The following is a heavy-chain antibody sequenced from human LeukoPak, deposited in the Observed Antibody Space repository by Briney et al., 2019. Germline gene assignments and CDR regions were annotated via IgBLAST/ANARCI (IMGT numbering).Heavy chain of an antibody. CDR2: IWYDGNNK. D-gene: IGHD6-19*01. Sequence: GGSLRLSCAASGFTFSNYGMHWVRQAPGKGLEWVALIWYDGNNKYYADSVKGRFTISRDNSKNTLYLQMNSLRAEDTAVYYCAKDPPYSSGWYYWGQGTLVTVSS. J-gene: IGHJ4*02. V-gene: IGHV3-33*06. CDR3: AKDPPYSSGWYY. CDR1: GFTFSNYG.